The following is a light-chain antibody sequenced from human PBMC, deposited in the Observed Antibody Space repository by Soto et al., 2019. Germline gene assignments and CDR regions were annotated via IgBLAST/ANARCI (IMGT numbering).Light chain of an antibody. Sequence: QSALTQPASVSGSPGQSIAISCNGTSSDIGTYDYVSWYQQHPGKAPKLMLFDVNHLPSGVSDRFFGSKSGNTASLTISGLQAEDEADYYCSSYTTSSSVIFGGGTKVTVL. CDR1: SSDIGTYDY. V-gene: IGLV2-14*03. CDR2: DVN. CDR3: SSYTTSSSVI. J-gene: IGLJ2*01.